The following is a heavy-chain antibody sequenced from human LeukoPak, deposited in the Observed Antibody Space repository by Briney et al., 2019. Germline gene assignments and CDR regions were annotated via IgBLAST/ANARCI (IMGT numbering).Heavy chain of an antibody. CDR3: AKPEPYGGNDP. CDR1: GGSISSSSYY. V-gene: IGHV4-39*01. CDR2: IYYSGST. Sequence: SETLSLTCTVSGGSISSSSYYWGWIRQPPGKGLEWIGSIYYSGSTYYNPSLKSRVTISVDTSKNQFSLKLSSVTAADTAVYYCAKPEPYGGNDPWGQETLVTVSS. J-gene: IGHJ5*02. D-gene: IGHD4-23*01.